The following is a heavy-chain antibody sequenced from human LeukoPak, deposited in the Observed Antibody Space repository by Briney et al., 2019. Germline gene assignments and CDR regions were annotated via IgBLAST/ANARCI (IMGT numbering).Heavy chain of an antibody. Sequence: SETLSLTCTVSGGSISSYYWSWIRQPPGKGLEWIGYIYYSGSTNYNPSLKSRVTISVDTSKNQFSLKLSSATAADTAVYYCARDSYYDFWSGYSPYWYFDLWGRGTLVTVSS. CDR1: GGSISSYY. CDR3: ARDSYYDFWSGYSPYWYFDL. CDR2: IYYSGST. D-gene: IGHD3-3*01. J-gene: IGHJ2*01. V-gene: IGHV4-59*01.